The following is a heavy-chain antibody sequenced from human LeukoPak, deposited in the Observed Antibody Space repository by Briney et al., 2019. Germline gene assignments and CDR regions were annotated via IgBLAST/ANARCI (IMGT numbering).Heavy chain of an antibody. CDR2: INSDGSST. D-gene: IGHD2-2*01. V-gene: IGHV3-74*01. CDR3: ARDLFITPGY. CDR1: GFTFGSYW. Sequence: GGSLRLSCAASGFTFGSYWMDWVRQAPGKRLVWVSRINSDGSSTNNADSVKGRFTISRDNAKNTLYLQMNSLRPDDTAVYYCARDLFITPGYWGQGTLVTVSS. J-gene: IGHJ4*02.